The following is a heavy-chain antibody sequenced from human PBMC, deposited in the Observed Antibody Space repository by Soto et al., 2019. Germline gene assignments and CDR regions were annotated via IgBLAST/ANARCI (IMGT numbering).Heavy chain of an antibody. CDR1: GGSFSGYY. V-gene: IGHV4-31*11. CDR2: IYYSGST. J-gene: IGHJ4*02. D-gene: IGHD6-13*01. CDR3: ARVVGQQLDLDY. Sequence: SSETLSLTCAVYGGSFSGYYWSWIRQHPGKGLEWIGYIYYSGSTYYNPSLKSRVTISVDTSKNQFSLKLSSVTAADTAVYYCARVVGQQLDLDYWGQGTLVTVSS.